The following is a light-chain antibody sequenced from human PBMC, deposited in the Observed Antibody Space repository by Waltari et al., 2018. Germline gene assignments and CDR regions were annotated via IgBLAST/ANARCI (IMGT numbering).Light chain of an antibody. J-gene: IGKJ4*01. Sequence: EIVLTQSPGTLSLSPGDRATLSCRASQTIINNDLAWYQQKPGQAPRLLIYGATRRATGIPDRFSGSGSGTDFTLTISRLEPEDFAVYYCQQYGNSPFTFGGGTKVEIK. V-gene: IGKV3-20*01. CDR3: QQYGNSPFT. CDR2: GAT. CDR1: QTIINND.